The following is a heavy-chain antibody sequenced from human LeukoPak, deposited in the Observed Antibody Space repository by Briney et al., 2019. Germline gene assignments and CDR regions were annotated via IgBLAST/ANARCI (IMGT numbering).Heavy chain of an antibody. CDR3: ARAPSEVGGYYPEYFRH. Sequence: GGSLRLSCEASVFTFSRYWMHWVSHAPGKGLVWVSRIKSDGKKTYADSVKGRFTISRDNAKNTVSLQMDSLRAEDTGVYYCARAPSEVGGYYPEYFRHWGQGTLVTVSS. CDR1: VFTFSRYW. D-gene: IGHD3-22*01. V-gene: IGHV3-74*01. J-gene: IGHJ1*01. CDR2: IKSDGKK.